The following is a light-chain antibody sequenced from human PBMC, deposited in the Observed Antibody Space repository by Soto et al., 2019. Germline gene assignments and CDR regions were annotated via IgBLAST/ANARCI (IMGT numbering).Light chain of an antibody. CDR1: QSLSSSY. CDR2: GAS. Sequence: IVLTQYPGTLSLSPGERATLSCRASQSLSSSYLAWYQPKPGQASRLLVYGASSRATGIPGRFSCNGSGTDFPLPTPRLEPEESAVYYCQQYKDYITFGQGTRLQ. J-gene: IGKJ5*01. CDR3: QQYKDYIT. V-gene: IGKV3-20*01.